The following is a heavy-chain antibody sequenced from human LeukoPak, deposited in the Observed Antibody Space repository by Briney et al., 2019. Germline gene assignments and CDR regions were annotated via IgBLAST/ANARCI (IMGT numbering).Heavy chain of an antibody. V-gene: IGHV4-59*08. D-gene: IGHD1-26*01. CDR1: GGSISSYY. CDR3: ARRVGALEFDY. J-gene: IGHJ4*02. CDR2: IYYSGST. Sequence: SETLSLTCTVSGGSISSYYWSWIRQPPGNGLEWIGYIYYSGSTNYNPSLKSRVTISVDTSKNQFSLKLSSVTAADTAVYYCARRVGALEFDYWGQGTLVTVSS.